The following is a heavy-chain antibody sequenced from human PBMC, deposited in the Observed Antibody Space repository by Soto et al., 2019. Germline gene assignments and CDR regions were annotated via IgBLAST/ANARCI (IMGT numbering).Heavy chain of an antibody. D-gene: IGHD1-26*01. V-gene: IGHV3-23*01. J-gene: IGHJ2*01. Sequence: EVQLLESGGGLVQPGGSLRLSCAASGFTFSSYAMSWVRQAPGKGLEWVSAISGSGGSTYYADSVKGGFTISRDNSKNTLDLQTSSVRAEDTAVYYGAKGSTVGATQRARCFRRNWYFDLWGRGTLVTVSS. CDR1: GFTFSSYA. CDR3: AKGSTVGATQRARCFRRNWYFDL. CDR2: ISGSGGST.